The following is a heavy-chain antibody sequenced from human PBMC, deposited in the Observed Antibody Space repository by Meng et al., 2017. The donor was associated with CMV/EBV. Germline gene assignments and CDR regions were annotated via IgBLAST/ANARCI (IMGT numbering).Heavy chain of an antibody. CDR2: IYYSGST. CDR3: ARDGFPRYYYYGMDV. V-gene: IGHV4-61*01. CDR1: GGSVSSGSYY. Sequence: SETLSLTCTVSGGSVSSGSYYWSWIRQPPGKGLERIGYIYYSGSTNYNPSLKSRVTISVDTSKNQFSLKLSSVTAADTAVYYCARDGFPRYYYYGMDVWGQGTTVTVSS. D-gene: IGHD5-12*01. J-gene: IGHJ6*02.